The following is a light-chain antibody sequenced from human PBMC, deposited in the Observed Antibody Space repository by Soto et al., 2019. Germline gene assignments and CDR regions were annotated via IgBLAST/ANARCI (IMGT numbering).Light chain of an antibody. Sequence: AIQMTQSPSSLSASVGDRVTITCRASQGVSNDLGWYQHKPGEAPKLLIYAASSLQSGVPSRFSGSGSGTDFTLTIRSLQPEDCATYYCLQDYSYPLTFGGGTRVDIK. CDR2: AAS. CDR1: QGVSND. CDR3: LQDYSYPLT. V-gene: IGKV1-6*01. J-gene: IGKJ4*01.